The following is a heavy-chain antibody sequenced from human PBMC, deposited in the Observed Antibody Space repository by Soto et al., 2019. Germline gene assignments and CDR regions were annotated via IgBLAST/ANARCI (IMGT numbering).Heavy chain of an antibody. D-gene: IGHD3-3*01. Sequence: ASGKVSCKVSGYTLTELSMHGVLQAPGKGLEWRGGFDPEDGETIYAQKFQGRVTMTEDTSTDTAYMELSSLRSEDTAVYYCVTANRVEWMVLWFEPWGEGPLVTVS. CDR1: GYTLTELS. J-gene: IGHJ5*02. V-gene: IGHV1-24*01. CDR2: FDPEDGET. CDR3: VTANRVEWMVLWFEP.